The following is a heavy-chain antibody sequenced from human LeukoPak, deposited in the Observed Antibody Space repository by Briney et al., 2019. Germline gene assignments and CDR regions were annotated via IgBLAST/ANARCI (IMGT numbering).Heavy chain of an antibody. V-gene: IGHV1-8*01. CDR3: ARGPEVYYYMDV. CDR1: GYTFTSYD. Sequence: ASVKVSCKASGYTFTSYDINWVRQATGQGLEWMGWMNPNSGNTGYAQKFQGRVTMTRNTSISTAYMELSSLRSEDTAVYYCARGPEVYYYMDVWGKGTTVTVSS. J-gene: IGHJ6*03. CDR2: MNPNSGNT.